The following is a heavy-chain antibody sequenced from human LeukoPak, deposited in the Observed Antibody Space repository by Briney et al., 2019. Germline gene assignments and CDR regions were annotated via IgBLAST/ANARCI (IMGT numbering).Heavy chain of an antibody. D-gene: IGHD3-10*01. CDR1: GGSISNYC. CDR2: IHYSGST. Sequence: SETLSLTCTVSGGSISNYCWSWIRQPPGKGLEWIGYIHYSGSTYYNPSLTSRVTISIDTSKNQFSLKLSSVTAADTAVYYCARVHDSGSFDYWGQGTLVTVSS. V-gene: IGHV4-59*12. J-gene: IGHJ4*02. CDR3: ARVHDSGSFDY.